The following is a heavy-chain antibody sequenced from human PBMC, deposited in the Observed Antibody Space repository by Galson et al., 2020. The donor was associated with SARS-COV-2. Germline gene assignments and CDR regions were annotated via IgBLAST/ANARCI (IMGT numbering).Heavy chain of an antibody. V-gene: IGHV2-70*01. CDR2: IDWDDDK. D-gene: IGHD3-9*01. J-gene: IGHJ6*02. Sequence: SGPTLVKPTQTLTLTCTFSGFSLRTSGMCVSWIRQPPGKALEWLALIDWDDDKYSSTSLKTRLTISKDTSKNQVVLTMTNMDPVDTATYYCARIHYDILAVYYYGMDVWGQGTTVTVSS. CDR1: GFSLRTSGMC. CDR3: ARIHYDILAVYYYGMDV.